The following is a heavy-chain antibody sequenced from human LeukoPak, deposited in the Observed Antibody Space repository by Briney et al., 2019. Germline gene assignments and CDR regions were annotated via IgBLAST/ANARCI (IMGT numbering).Heavy chain of an antibody. Sequence: AGGSLRLSCAASGFTFSSYAMNWARQAPGKGLEWVSGISGSGANTFYADSVTGRFIISRDNSKDTLNLQMNSLRVEDTAVYYCAKASAHDIDPFDSWGQGTLVTVSS. J-gene: IGHJ4*02. CDR3: AKASAHDIDPFDS. CDR1: GFTFSSYA. V-gene: IGHV3-23*01. CDR2: ISGSGANT.